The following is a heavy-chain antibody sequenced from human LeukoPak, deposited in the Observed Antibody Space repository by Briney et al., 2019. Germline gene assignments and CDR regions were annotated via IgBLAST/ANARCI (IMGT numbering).Heavy chain of an antibody. CDR2: IYSGGNT. V-gene: IGHV3-53*01. J-gene: IGHJ4*02. D-gene: IGHD3-10*01. CDR3: ARQFGDY. Sequence: GGDLRLFCSASCFTVRSTYMRSGRPALRKGLEWVSVIYSGGNTYYADSVKGRFTISRDNSKNTLYLQMNSLRVEDTAVYYCARQFGDYWGQGTLVTVSS. CDR1: CFTVRSTY.